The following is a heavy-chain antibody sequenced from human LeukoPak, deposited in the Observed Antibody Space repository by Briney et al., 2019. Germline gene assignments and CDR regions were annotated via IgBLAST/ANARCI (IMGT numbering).Heavy chain of an antibody. CDR3: AKDPVLEDV. CDR1: GFTFSSYA. D-gene: IGHD3-3*01. J-gene: IGHJ6*02. Sequence: GGSVTLSCAVSGFTFSSYAAGWVGQAPGGGLGWVSAIGGSGGSTYYADSVKGRFTISRDNSKNTLYLQMNSLRAEDTAVYYCAKDPVLEDVWGQGTTVTVSS. CDR2: IGGSGGST. V-gene: IGHV3-23*01.